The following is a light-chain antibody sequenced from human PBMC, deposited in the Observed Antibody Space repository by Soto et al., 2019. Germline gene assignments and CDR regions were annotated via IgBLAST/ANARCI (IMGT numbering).Light chain of an antibody. Sequence: DSQMTPSPSSLSGAVGARVTITCRASQSISSYLNWYQQKPGKAPKLLIHAASSLESGVPSRFSGSGSGTDFTLTISSLQPEYSATYYCQQSYSIPVTFGQGTKVDIK. CDR1: QSISSY. CDR2: AAS. V-gene: IGKV1-39*01. J-gene: IGKJ2*01. CDR3: QQSYSIPVT.